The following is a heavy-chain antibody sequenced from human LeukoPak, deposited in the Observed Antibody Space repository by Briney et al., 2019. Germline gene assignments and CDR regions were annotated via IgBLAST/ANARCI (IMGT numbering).Heavy chain of an antibody. CDR3: AKDGGNSIGAEYFQH. V-gene: IGHV3-23*01. J-gene: IGHJ1*01. D-gene: IGHD4-23*01. CDR1: GFTFSDSA. Sequence: PGRSLRLSCAASGFTFSDSAMHWVRQAPGKGLEWVSAISGSGGSTYYADSVKGRFTISRDNSKNTLYLQMNSLRAEDTAVYYCAKDGGNSIGAEYFQHWGQGTLVTVSS. CDR2: ISGSGGST.